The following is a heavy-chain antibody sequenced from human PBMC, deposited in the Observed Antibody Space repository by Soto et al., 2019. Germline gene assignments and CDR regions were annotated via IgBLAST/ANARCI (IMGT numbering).Heavy chain of an antibody. D-gene: IGHD5-18*01. CDR2: ISYDGSNK. V-gene: IGHV3-30-3*01. CDR1: GFTFSSYA. CDR3: ARVPGYSLIGYAFDI. J-gene: IGHJ3*02. Sequence: QVQLVESGGGVVQPGRSLRLSCAASGFTFSSYAMHWVRQAPGKGLEWVAVISYDGSNKYYADSVKGRFTISRDNSKNTLYLQMNSLRAEDTAVYYCARVPGYSLIGYAFDIWGQGTMVTVSS.